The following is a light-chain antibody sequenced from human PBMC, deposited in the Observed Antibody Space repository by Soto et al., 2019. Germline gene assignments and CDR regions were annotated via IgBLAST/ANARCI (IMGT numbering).Light chain of an antibody. CDR1: LSGSNSS. V-gene: IGKV3-20*01. J-gene: IGKJ1*01. CDR3: QQYGSSLTWT. Sequence: MVLTQAQCTLSLSPGERATLSCRARLSGSNSSLAWYQQKPGQAPRRLIYGASIRATGIPDRFSGSGSGTDCNLTNSILEPEDYAVYYCQQYGSSLTWTFGHGTKVEIK. CDR2: GAS.